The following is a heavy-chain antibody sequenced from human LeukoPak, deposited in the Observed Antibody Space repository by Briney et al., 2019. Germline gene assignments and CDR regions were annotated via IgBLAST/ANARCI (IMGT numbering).Heavy chain of an antibody. J-gene: IGHJ6*02. V-gene: IGHV3-33*06. D-gene: IGHD1-26*01. CDR3: AKTLGIYYEGHYFYDAMDV. CDR2: IWYDGSNK. Sequence: PGRSLRLSCAASGFTFSSYGMHWVRQAPGKGLEWVAVIWYDGSNKYYVDSVKGRFTISRDNSKNTLYLQMNSLRAEDTAVYYCAKTLGIYYEGHYFYDAMDVWAKGPRSPSP. CDR1: GFTFSSYG.